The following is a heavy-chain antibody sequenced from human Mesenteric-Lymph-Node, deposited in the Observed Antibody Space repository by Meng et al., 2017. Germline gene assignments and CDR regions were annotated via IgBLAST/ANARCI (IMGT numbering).Heavy chain of an antibody. CDR2: INHSGST. CDR1: GYSISSGYY. CDR3: AGAEGYYYDSSGYSPIDY. J-gene: IGHJ4*02. Sequence: SETLSLTCAVSGYSISSGYYWGWIRQPPGKGLEWIGEINHSGSTNYNPSLKSRVTISVDTSKNQFSLKLSSVTAADTAVYYCAGAEGYYYDSSGYSPIDYWGQGTLVTVSS. V-gene: IGHV4-38-2*01. D-gene: IGHD3-22*01.